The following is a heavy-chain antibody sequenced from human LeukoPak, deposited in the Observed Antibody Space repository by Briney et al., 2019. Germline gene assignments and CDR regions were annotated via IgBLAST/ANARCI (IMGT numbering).Heavy chain of an antibody. CDR3: ARGYYDSSGYDAFDI. CDR2: RSYDGSNK. D-gene: IGHD3-22*01. V-gene: IGHV3-30-3*01. J-gene: IGHJ3*02. CDR1: GFTLSSYA. Sequence: PGRSLRLSFAASGFTLSSYAMHGLRQAPCKGRDGVGVRSYDGSNKYFAGSGKGRFTISRDNSKKTLYLKMNSLRAEHTAVYYCARGYYDSSGYDAFDIWGQGTMVTVSS.